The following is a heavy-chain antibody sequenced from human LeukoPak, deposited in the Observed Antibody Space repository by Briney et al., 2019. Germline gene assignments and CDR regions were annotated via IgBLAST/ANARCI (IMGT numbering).Heavy chain of an antibody. Sequence: PGRSLRLSCAASGFTFDDYAMHWVRQAPGKGLEWVSGISWNSGSIGYADSVKGRFTISRDNAKNSLYLQMNSLRAEDTALYYCAKDKWYGGLHYYFDYWGQGTLVTVYS. CDR3: AKDKWYGGLHYYFDY. J-gene: IGHJ4*02. V-gene: IGHV3-9*01. CDR2: ISWNSGSI. D-gene: IGHD4-23*01. CDR1: GFTFDDYA.